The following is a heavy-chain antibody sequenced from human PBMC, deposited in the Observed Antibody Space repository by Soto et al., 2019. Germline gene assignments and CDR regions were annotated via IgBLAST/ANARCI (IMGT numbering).Heavy chain of an antibody. V-gene: IGHV3-23*04. CDR3: AKLGQAFDI. CDR1: GFTFDSFA. Sequence: EVQLVESGGGLIEAGGSLRLSCAASGFTFDSFAMNWVRQAPGKGLEWVSSVSGSGSTTYYADSVKGRFIISRDNSKNTLYLHMKSLRVEDTAVYYGAKLGQAFDIWGQGTIVSVSS. CDR2: VSGSGSTT. J-gene: IGHJ3*02. D-gene: IGHD3-16*01.